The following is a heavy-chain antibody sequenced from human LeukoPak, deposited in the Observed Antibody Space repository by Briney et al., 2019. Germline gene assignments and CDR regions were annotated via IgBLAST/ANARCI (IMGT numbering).Heavy chain of an antibody. J-gene: IGHJ4*02. Sequence: GGSLRLSCAASGFTFSSYSMNWVRQAPGKGLEWVSAISGSGGSTYYADSVKGRFTISRDNSKNTLYLQMNSLRAEDTAVYYCAKRPGSGSYYNGWGYYFDYWGQGTLVTVSS. D-gene: IGHD3-10*01. CDR1: GFTFSSYS. CDR2: ISGSGGST. CDR3: AKRPGSGSYYNGWGYYFDY. V-gene: IGHV3-23*01.